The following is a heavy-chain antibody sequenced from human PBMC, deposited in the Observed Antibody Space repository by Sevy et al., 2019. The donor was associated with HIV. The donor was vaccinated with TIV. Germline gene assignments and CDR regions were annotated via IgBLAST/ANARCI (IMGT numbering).Heavy chain of an antibody. Sequence: GGSLRLSCAASGFPVSSNYMSWVRQAPGKGLEWVSVIYSDGSTYHADSVKGRFTISRDNSMNTLYLQMNSLRVEDTAVYYCARGKSGYGYGLDYWGQGTLVTVSS. J-gene: IGHJ4*02. D-gene: IGHD5-18*01. CDR1: GFPVSSNY. V-gene: IGHV3-66*01. CDR2: IYSDGST. CDR3: ARGKSGYGYGLDY.